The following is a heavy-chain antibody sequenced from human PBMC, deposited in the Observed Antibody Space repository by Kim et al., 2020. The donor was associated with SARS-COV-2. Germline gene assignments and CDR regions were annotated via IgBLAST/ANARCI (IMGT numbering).Heavy chain of an antibody. V-gene: IGHV3-33*01. J-gene: IGHJ4*02. CDR3: ATEVISTVSRDC. Sequence: GGSLRLSCAASGFTFSNYGMHWFRRAPGKGLEWLAVIWHDGSNKYYADSVKGRFAISRDNSKNTLNLQMNSLRGEDTAIYYCATEVISTVSRDCWGQGSLVTVSS. CDR2: IWHDGSNK. CDR1: GFTFSNYG. D-gene: IGHD1-1*01.